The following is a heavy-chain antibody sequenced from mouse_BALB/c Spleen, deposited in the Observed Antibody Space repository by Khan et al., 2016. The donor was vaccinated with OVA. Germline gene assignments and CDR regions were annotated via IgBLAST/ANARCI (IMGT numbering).Heavy chain of an antibody. CDR2: INTGSDYI. Sequence: EVQLQESGGDLVKPGGSLKLSCSASGFTFSTFAMSWVRQTPEKRLEWVATINTGSDYIYYVDSVKGRFTISRGNAKNTLYLQMSRLRSEDTAMYYCARHNYGPFAYWGQGTLVTVSA. V-gene: IGHV5-9-3*01. CDR1: GFTFSTFA. CDR3: ARHNYGPFAY. D-gene: IGHD1-1*01. J-gene: IGHJ3*01.